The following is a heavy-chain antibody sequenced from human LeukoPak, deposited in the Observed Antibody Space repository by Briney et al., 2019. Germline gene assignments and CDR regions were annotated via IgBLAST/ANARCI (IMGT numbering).Heavy chain of an antibody. V-gene: IGHV3-30*18. CDR1: GFIFSNHG. J-gene: IGHJ4*02. D-gene: IGHD1/OR15-1a*01. Sequence: GGSLRLSCAVSGFIFSNHGMHWVRQAPGKGLEWLSVISYDGRKNYYADSVKGRFTISRDNSKDTLYLQMNSLRAEDTALYYCAKENTNAMDYFDYWGQGTLATVSS. CDR2: ISYDGRKN. CDR3: AKENTNAMDYFDY.